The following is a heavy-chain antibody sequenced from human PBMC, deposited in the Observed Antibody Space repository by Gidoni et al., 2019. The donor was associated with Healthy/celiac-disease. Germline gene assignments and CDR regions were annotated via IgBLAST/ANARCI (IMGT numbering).Heavy chain of an antibody. CDR2: TYYCGIT. CDR3: ARVAGDTAMAYYFDY. J-gene: IGHJ4*02. Sequence: QVQLQASCPALVMPSQTLSLTCPVPGCSISFGGYYWSWIRQHPGKGLEWIGYTYYCGITYYNPCLKSRVTISVDTSKNQFSLKLSSVTAADTAVYYCARVAGDTAMAYYFDYWGQGTLVTVSS. CDR1: GCSISFGGYY. V-gene: IGHV4-31*03. D-gene: IGHD5-18*01.